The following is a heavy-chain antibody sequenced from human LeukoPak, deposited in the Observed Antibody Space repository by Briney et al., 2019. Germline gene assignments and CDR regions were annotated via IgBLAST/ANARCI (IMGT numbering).Heavy chain of an antibody. J-gene: IGHJ5*02. V-gene: IGHV1-2*02. CDR3: AREGSHDYGDYYWFDP. Sequence: ASVKVSCKASGYTFTGYYMHWVRQAPGQGLEWMGWINPNSGGTNYAQKFQGRVTMTRDTSISTAYMGLSRLRSDDTAVYYCAREGSHDYGDYYWFDPWGQGTLVTVSS. CDR2: INPNSGGT. D-gene: IGHD4-17*01. CDR1: GYTFTGYY.